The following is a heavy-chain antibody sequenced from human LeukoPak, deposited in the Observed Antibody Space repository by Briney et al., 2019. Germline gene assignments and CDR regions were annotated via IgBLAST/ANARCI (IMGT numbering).Heavy chain of an antibody. V-gene: IGHV3-53*01. CDR3: ARGEDYDRSGYYYVNDY. CDR2: IYSGGST. Sequence: GGSPKISCAASGFTVRSNYMSWVRPAPGKGLEWVSVIYSGGSTYYADSVKGRFTISRDNSKNTLYLQMNSLRVEDTAVYYCARGEDYDRSGYYYVNDYWGQATLVTVSS. CDR1: GFTVRSNY. J-gene: IGHJ4*02. D-gene: IGHD3-22*01.